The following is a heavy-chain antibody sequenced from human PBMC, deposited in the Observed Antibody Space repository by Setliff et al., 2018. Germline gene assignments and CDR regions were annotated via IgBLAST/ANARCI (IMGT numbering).Heavy chain of an antibody. J-gene: IGHJ1*01. Sequence: PSETLSLTCTVSGGSISSGGYYWSWIRQHPGKGLEWIGSIYHSGSTYYNPSLKSRVTISVDTSKNQFSLKLSSVTAADTAVYYCAKDSSGWPHSLISYFQHWGQGTLVTVSS. CDR2: IYHSGST. D-gene: IGHD6-19*01. CDR3: AKDSSGWPHSLISYFQH. CDR1: GGSISSGGYY. V-gene: IGHV4-39*07.